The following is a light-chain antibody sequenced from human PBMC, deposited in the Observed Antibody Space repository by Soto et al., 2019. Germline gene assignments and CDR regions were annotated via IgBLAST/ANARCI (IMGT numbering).Light chain of an antibody. Sequence: QPVLNQPAYGNGLPRQSIAITCTETSSDVGGYNFVSWYQQHPHKAPKLMISDVSNRPSGVSNRFSGSKSGNTASLTISGLQAEDEADYYCSSYTSSSTYVFGTVTKVTV. CDR3: SSYTSSSTYV. CDR1: SSDVGGYNF. CDR2: DVS. J-gene: IGLJ1*01. V-gene: IGLV2-14*01.